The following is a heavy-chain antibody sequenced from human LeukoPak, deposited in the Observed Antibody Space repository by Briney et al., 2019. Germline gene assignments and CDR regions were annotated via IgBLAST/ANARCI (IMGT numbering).Heavy chain of an antibody. V-gene: IGHV4-39*07. D-gene: IGHD3-16*01. CDR2: IYYSGST. CDR1: GGSISSYY. J-gene: IGHJ4*02. CDR3: ARVGGMYREYFDY. Sequence: SETLSLTCTVSGGSISSYYWSWIRQPPGKGLEWIGSIYYSGSTYYNPSLKSRVTISVDTSKNQFSLKLSSVTAADTAVYYCARVGGMYREYFDYWGQGTLVTVSS.